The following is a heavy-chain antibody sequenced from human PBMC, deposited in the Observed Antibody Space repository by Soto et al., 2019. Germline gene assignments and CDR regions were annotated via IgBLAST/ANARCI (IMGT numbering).Heavy chain of an antibody. D-gene: IGHD2-21*01. CDR2: IYYSGST. CDR3: FIQAEDGIRDL. Sequence: PPEKGLEWIGSIYYSGSTYYNPSLKSRVTISVDTSKNQFSLKLSSVTAVDTAGYYFFIQAEDGIRDL. J-gene: IGHJ2*01. V-gene: IGHV4-39*01.